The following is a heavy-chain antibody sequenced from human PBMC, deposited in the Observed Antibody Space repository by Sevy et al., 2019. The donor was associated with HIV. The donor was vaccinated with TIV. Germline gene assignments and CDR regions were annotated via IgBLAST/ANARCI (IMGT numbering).Heavy chain of an antibody. V-gene: IGHV1-18*04. D-gene: IGHD2-2*01. Sequence: ASVKVSCKVSGYTFTSYGISWVRQAPGQGLEWMGWISAYNGNTNYAQKLQGRVTMTTDTSTSTAYMELRSLRSDDTAVYYCAREGGVPAAEYYYYGMDVWGQGTTVTVSS. J-gene: IGHJ6*02. CDR3: AREGGVPAAEYYYYGMDV. CDR1: GYTFTSYG. CDR2: ISAYNGNT.